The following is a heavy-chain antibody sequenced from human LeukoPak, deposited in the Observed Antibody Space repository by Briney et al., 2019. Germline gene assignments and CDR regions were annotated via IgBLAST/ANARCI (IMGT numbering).Heavy chain of an antibody. J-gene: IGHJ4*02. D-gene: IGHD1-26*01. CDR2: IYYSGST. V-gene: IGHV4-39*01. CDR3: ATTDSGSYYFDY. Sequence: WVRQPPGKGLEWIGSIYYSGSTYYNPSVKSRITVSVDTSRNQFSLKLSSVTAADTAVYYCATTDSGSYYFDYWGQGTLVTVSS.